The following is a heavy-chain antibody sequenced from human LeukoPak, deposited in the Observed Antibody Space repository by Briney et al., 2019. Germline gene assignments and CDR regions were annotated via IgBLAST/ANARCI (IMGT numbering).Heavy chain of an antibody. CDR3: ARHGGYSYVDYFDS. Sequence: SETLSLTCTVSGGSISRYYWSWIRQPPGKGLEWIGYIYTSGNTNYNPSLKSRVTMSVDTSKTQFSLKLSSVTAADTAVYYCARHGGYSYVDYFDSWGQGTLVTVSS. D-gene: IGHD5-18*01. CDR2: IYTSGNT. CDR1: GGSISRYY. J-gene: IGHJ4*02. V-gene: IGHV4-4*09.